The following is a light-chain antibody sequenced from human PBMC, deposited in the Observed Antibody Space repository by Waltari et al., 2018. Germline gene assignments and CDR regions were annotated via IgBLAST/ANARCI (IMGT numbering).Light chain of an antibody. CDR2: AAS. V-gene: IGKV1-12*01. Sequence: DIQMTQSPSSVSASVGDRVTITCRASQGISNYLAWYQQKPGKAPKFLIYAASILHSGVPSRFSGSGSGTEFTLTINGLQPEDFATYFCQQGNNFPPTFGQGTEVEI. CDR1: QGISNY. CDR3: QQGNNFPPT. J-gene: IGKJ1*01.